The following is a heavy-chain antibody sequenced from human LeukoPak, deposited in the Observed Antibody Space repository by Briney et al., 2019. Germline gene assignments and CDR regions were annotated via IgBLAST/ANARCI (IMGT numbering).Heavy chain of an antibody. Sequence: PGGSLRLSCAASGFTFDDYGMSWVRQAPGKELEWVSGINWSGGSTGYADSVKGRFTISRDNAKNSLYLQMNSLRAEDTALYHCARVDSSGYYNYFDYWGQGTLVTVSS. CDR2: INWSGGST. J-gene: IGHJ4*02. V-gene: IGHV3-20*01. D-gene: IGHD3-22*01. CDR3: ARVDSSGYYNYFDY. CDR1: GFTFDDYG.